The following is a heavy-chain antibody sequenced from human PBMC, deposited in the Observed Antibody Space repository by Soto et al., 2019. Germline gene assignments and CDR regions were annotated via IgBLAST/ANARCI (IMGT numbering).Heavy chain of an antibody. CDR3: AVDVGYSSTWEI. Sequence: QVQLVQSGAEVKKPGASVKVSCKASGYTFTSYGISWVRQAPGQGLEWLGWISAYNGNTNYAQKLQGRVTMTTDTSTRSAFMELRSLRSGDAAVYYCAVDVGYSSTWEIWGQGTLVTASS. J-gene: IGHJ3*02. CDR2: ISAYNGNT. D-gene: IGHD6-13*01. V-gene: IGHV1-18*01. CDR1: GYTFTSYG.